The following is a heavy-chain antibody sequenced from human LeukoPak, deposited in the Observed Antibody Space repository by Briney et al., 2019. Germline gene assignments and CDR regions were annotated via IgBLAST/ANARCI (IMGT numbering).Heavy chain of an antibody. CDR2: ISAYNGNT. V-gene: IGHV1-18*01. CDR1: GYTFTSYG. CDR3: ARDMITMVRGVIVFGY. J-gene: IGHJ4*02. D-gene: IGHD3-10*01. Sequence: GASVKVSCKASGYTFTSYGISWVRQAPGQGLEWMGWISAYNGNTNYAQKLQGRVTMTTDTSTSTAYMELRSLRSDDTAVYYCARDMITMVRGVIVFGYWGQGTLVTVSS.